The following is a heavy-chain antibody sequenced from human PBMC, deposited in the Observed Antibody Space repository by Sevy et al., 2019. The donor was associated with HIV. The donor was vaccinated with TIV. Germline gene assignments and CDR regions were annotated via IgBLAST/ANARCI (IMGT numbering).Heavy chain of an antibody. V-gene: IGHV3-64*02. CDR2: MSSNGGGT. D-gene: IGHD6-19*01. J-gene: IGHJ3*02. CDR3: ARSSGWCEVDDAFDM. CDR1: GFTFSSYA. Sequence: GGYLRLYCAASGFTFSSYAMHWVRQAPGRGLVCVSGMSSNGGGTYFADSVRGRFTISRDNSKNTLYLQMDSLRPEDMAVYYCARSSGWCEVDDAFDMWGQGTMVTVSS.